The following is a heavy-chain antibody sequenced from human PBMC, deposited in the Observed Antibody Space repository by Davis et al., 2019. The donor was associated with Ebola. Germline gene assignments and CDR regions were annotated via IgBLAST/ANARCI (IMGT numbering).Heavy chain of an antibody. V-gene: IGHV1-2*02. CDR3: ARDQGTYYDFWRGYDYYYYYMDV. D-gene: IGHD3-3*01. CDR2: INPNSGGT. Sequence: ASVKVSCKASGYTFTGYYMHWVRQAPGQGLEWMGWINPNSGGTNYAQKFQGRVTMTRDTSISTAYMELSRLRSDDTAVYYCARDQGTYYDFWRGYDYYYYYMDVWGKGTTVTVSS. CDR1: GYTFTGYY. J-gene: IGHJ6*03.